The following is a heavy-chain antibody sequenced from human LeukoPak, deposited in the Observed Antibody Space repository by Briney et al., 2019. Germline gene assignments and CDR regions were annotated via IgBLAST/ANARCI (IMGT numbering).Heavy chain of an antibody. CDR1: GFTVSSNH. D-gene: IGHD3-10*01. CDR3: ARALLWFGDLQGGMDV. CDR2: IYSAGST. J-gene: IGHJ6*02. Sequence: GGSLRLSCAASGFTVSSNHMSWVRQGPGKGLEWVSLIYSAGSTYYADSVMGRFTISRDNSKNTLYLQMNSLRAEDTAVYYCARALLWFGDLQGGMDVWGQGTTVTVSS. V-gene: IGHV3-53*05.